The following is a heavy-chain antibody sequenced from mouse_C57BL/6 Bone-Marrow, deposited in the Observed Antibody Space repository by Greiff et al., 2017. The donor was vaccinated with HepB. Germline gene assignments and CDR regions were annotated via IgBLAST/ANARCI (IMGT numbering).Heavy chain of an antibody. Sequence: QVQLQQPGAELVKPGASVKLSCTASGYTFTSYWMHWVKQRPGRGLEWIGRIDPNSGDTKYNEKFKSKATLTVDKPSSTAYMQLSSLTSEDSAVYCGARGYDYDEDYDAMDYWGQGTSVTVSS. CDR2: IDPNSGDT. CDR3: ARGYDYDEDYDAMDY. D-gene: IGHD2-4*01. J-gene: IGHJ4*01. CDR1: GYTFTSYW. V-gene: IGHV1-72*01.